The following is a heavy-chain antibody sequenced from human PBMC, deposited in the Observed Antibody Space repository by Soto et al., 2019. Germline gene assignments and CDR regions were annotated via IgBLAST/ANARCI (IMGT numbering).Heavy chain of an antibody. D-gene: IGHD5-12*01. Sequence: SQTLSLTCAISGDSVSSNSAAWNWIRQSPSRGLEWLGRTYYRSKWYNDYAVSVKSRTTINPDTSKNQFSLQLNSVTPEDTAVYYCAREGIVATTAHNWFDPWGQGTLVTVSS. CDR3: AREGIVATTAHNWFDP. V-gene: IGHV6-1*01. CDR2: TYYRSKWYN. J-gene: IGHJ5*02. CDR1: GDSVSSNSAA.